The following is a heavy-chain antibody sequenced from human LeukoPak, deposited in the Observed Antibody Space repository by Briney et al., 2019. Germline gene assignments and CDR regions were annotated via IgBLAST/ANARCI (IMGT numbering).Heavy chain of an antibody. CDR1: GFTFSNYW. CDR2: ISGSGGST. CDR3: AKDWERRLLPTQFDY. V-gene: IGHV3-23*01. J-gene: IGHJ4*02. D-gene: IGHD3-22*01. Sequence: GGSLRLSCAASGFTFSNYWMNWVRQAPGKGLEWVSAISGSGGSTYYADPVKGRFTISRDNSKNTLYLQMNSLRAEDTAVYYCAKDWERRLLPTQFDYWGQGTLVTVSS.